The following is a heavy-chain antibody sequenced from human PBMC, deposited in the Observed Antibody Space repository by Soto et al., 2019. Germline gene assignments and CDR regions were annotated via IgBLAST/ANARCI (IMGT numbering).Heavy chain of an antibody. V-gene: IGHV4-30-2*01. D-gene: IGHD5-12*01. CDR1: GGSISSGGYS. Sequence: QLQLQESGSGLVKPSQTLSLTCAVSGGSISSGGYSWSWIRQPPGKGLEWIGYIYHSGSTYYNPSLKSRVTLTVARSKNQFSLNLSSVTAADTAVYYCAAGGGLPRYYWGQGTLVTVSS. CDR2: IYHSGST. J-gene: IGHJ4*02. CDR3: AAGGGLPRYY.